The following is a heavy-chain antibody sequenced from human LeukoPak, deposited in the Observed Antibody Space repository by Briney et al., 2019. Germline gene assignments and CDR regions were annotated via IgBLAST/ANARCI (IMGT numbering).Heavy chain of an antibody. D-gene: IGHD1-1*01. CDR3: ARDRGSYYIDF. Sequence: GRSLRLSCAASGFTFRNHGMHWVRQAPGKGLEWVAVIWYDGSNKYYADSVKGRFTFSRDNSKNTLSLQMDSLRAEDAALYYCARDRGSYYIDFWGQGTPVTVSS. J-gene: IGHJ4*02. CDR1: GFTFRNHG. V-gene: IGHV3-33*01. CDR2: IWYDGSNK.